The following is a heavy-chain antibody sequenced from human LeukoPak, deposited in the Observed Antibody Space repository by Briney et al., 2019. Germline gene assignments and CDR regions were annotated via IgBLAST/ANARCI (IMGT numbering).Heavy chain of an antibody. J-gene: IGHJ4*02. CDR2: ISSSGSTI. CDR3: AGRIAVAGFFDY. Sequence: GGSLRLSCAASGSTFSDYYMSWIRQAPGKGLEWVSYISSSGSTIYYADSVKGRFTISRDNAKNSLYLQTNSLRAEDTAVYYCAGRIAVAGFFDYWGQGTLVTVSS. CDR1: GSTFSDYY. D-gene: IGHD6-19*01. V-gene: IGHV3-11*01.